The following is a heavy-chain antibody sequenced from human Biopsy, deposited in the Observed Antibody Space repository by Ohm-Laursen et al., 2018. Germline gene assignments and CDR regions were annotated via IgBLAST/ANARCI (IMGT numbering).Heavy chain of an antibody. J-gene: IGHJ4*02. V-gene: IGHV3-21*06. CDR2: ITGGGNYI. CDR1: GVTLSGYA. CDR3: ATAAYAPPYFDL. Sequence: SLRFSCTAPGVTLSGYAMNWVRQAPGKGLEWGSSITGGGNYINYADSVRGRFTISRDNSKNSVYLVMSSLRAEDTAVYFCATAAYAPPYFDLWGRGTVVTVSS. D-gene: IGHD4-17*01.